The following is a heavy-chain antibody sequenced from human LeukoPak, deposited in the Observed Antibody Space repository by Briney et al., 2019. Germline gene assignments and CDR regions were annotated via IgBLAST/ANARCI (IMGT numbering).Heavy chain of an antibody. Sequence: ASVKVSCKASGYTFTGYYMPWVRQAPGHGLEWMGRINPNSGGTNYAQKFQGRVTMTRDTSISTAYMELSRLRSDDTAVYYCARVAIYCGGDCYSDYWGQGTLVTVSS. CDR1: GYTFTGYY. CDR2: INPNSGGT. J-gene: IGHJ4*02. CDR3: ARVAIYCGGDCYSDY. V-gene: IGHV1-2*06. D-gene: IGHD2-21*02.